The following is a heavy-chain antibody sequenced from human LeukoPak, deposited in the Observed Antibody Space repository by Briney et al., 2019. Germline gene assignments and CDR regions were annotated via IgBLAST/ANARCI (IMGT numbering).Heavy chain of an antibody. V-gene: IGHV3-11*01. CDR1: GFTFSDYY. CDR3: ARSGYKYGADALDI. Sequence: GGSLRLSCAASGFTFSDYYMSWIRQAPGKGLEWVSYISSSGSTIYYADSVKGRFTISRDNAKNSLYLQMNSLRAEDTAVYFCARSGYKYGADALDIWGQGTMVTVSS. CDR2: ISSSGSTI. D-gene: IGHD5-18*01. J-gene: IGHJ3*02.